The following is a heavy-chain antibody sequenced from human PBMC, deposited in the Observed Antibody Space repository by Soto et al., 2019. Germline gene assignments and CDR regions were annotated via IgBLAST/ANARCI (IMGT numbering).Heavy chain of an antibody. Sequence: SVKVSCKASGGTFSSYAISWVRQAPGQGLEWMGGIIPIFGTANYAQKFQGRVTITADKSTSTAYMELSSLRSEDPAVYYCARQTIGYCSSTSCHRGYYYYGMDVWGQGTTVTVSS. CDR1: GGTFSSYA. CDR3: ARQTIGYCSSTSCHRGYYYYGMDV. V-gene: IGHV1-69*06. D-gene: IGHD2-2*02. J-gene: IGHJ6*02. CDR2: IIPIFGTA.